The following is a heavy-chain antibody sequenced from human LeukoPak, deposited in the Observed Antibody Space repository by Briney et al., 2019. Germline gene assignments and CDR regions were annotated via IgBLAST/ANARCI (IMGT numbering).Heavy chain of an antibody. CDR1: GGSISTSNYY. CDR2: IFYSGST. Sequence: PSETLSLTCTVSGGSISTSNYYWGWIRQPPGKGLEWIGNIFYSGSTYYSPSLRSRVTISLDTSRNQFSLKLSSVTAADTAVYYCARDLGYDSRPHAFDIWGQGTMVTVSS. D-gene: IGHD3-22*01. V-gene: IGHV4-39*07. CDR3: ARDLGYDSRPHAFDI. J-gene: IGHJ3*02.